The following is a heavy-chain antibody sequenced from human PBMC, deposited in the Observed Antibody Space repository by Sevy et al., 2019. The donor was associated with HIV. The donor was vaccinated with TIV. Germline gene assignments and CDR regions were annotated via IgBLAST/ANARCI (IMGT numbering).Heavy chain of an antibody. CDR3: TGGPSGNYLVSFDY. J-gene: IGHJ4*02. CDR1: GFTFGDYA. CDR2: IRGKTYGGTA. V-gene: IGHV3-49*03. Sequence: GGSLRFSCTTSGFTFGDYALSWFRQAPGKGLQWVTFIRGKTYGGTAEYAASVKGRFTISRDDSKSIAYLQMNSLKTEDTAVYYCTGGPSGNYLVSFDYWGQGTLVTVSS. D-gene: IGHD1-26*01.